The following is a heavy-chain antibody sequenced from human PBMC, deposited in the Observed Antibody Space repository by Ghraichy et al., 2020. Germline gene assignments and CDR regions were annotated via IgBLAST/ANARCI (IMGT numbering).Heavy chain of an antibody. CDR1: GFTFRSYG. V-gene: IGHV3-23*01. Sequence: GALRLSCAASGFTFRSYGMSWVRQAPGKGLEWVSVISGSDGSTYYADSVKGRFTISRDNSTNTLYLQMNSLRAEDTAVYDCEKGRDAFDIWGQGTMVTVSS. CDR3: EKGRDAFDI. J-gene: IGHJ3*02. CDR2: ISGSDGST.